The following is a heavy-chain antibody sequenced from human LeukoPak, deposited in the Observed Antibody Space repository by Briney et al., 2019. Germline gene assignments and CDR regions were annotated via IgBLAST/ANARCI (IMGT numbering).Heavy chain of an antibody. CDR1: GFTFSSYG. V-gene: IGHV3-23*01. CDR3: ARQSSGRYSGPFDY. Sequence: GGTLRLSCAASGFTFSSYGMSWVRQAPGKGLEWVSAISGSGGSTNYADSVKGRFTISRDNSKNTLYLQMNSLRAEDTAVYYCARQSSGRYSGPFDYWGLGTLVTVSS. J-gene: IGHJ4*02. D-gene: IGHD1-26*01. CDR2: ISGSGGST.